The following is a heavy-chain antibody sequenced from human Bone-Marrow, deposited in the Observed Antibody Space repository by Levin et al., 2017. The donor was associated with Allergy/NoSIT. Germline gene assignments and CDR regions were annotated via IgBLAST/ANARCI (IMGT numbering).Heavy chain of an antibody. V-gene: IGHV3-48*03. Sequence: GGSLRLSCAASGFTFSSYEMNWVRQAPGKGLEWVSYISSSGTTIYYADSVKGRFTISRDNAKNSLYLQMNSLRAEDTAVYYCARESFDIVTGNRTTAGMEVWGQGTTVTDSS. CDR2: ISSSGTTI. CDR3: ARESFDIVTGNRTTAGMEV. D-gene: IGHD3-9*01. CDR1: GFTFSSYE. J-gene: IGHJ6*02.